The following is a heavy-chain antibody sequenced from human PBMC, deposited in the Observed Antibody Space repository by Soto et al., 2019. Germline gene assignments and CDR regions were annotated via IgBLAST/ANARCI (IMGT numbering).Heavy chain of an antibody. CDR2: ISPKSTFR. CDR3: ARESEDLTSNFDY. J-gene: IGHJ4*02. V-gene: IGHV3-11*06. Sequence: PGGSLRLSCATSGFPFNDYYMTWIRQAPGKGLEWLSHISPKSTFRNYGDSMKGRFTVSRDNAKNSLYLEMNSLRAEDTAVYYCARESEDLTSNFDYWGQGTLVTVSS. CDR1: GFPFNDYY.